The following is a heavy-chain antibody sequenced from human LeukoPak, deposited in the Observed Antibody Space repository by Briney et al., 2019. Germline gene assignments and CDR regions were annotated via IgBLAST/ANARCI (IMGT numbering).Heavy chain of an antibody. CDR2: ISSRSYST. J-gene: IGHJ4*02. D-gene: IGHD6-6*01. Sequence: GGSLRLSCAAAGFNFSDSYMSWIRQAPGKGLEWVSYISSRSYSTYYAASVKGRFTISRDNTQNSLFLHMNSLRAEDTAVYYCARGKRSFDSWGQGTLVTVSS. V-gene: IGHV3-11*01. CDR3: ARGKRSFDS. CDR1: GFNFSDSY.